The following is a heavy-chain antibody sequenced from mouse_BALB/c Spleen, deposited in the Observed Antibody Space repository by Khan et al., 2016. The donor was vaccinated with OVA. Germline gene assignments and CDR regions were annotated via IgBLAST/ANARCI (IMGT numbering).Heavy chain of an antibody. V-gene: IGHV2-6-1*01. J-gene: IGHJ4*01. Sequence: QVQLKESGPGLVAPSQSLSITCTISGFSLTNYGVHWVRQPPGKGLEWLVVIWSDGSTTYNSALKSRLTISKDNSKSKAFLKMNSLQTDDTAVDFCARQPYYHYNSMDYWGQGTSGTVSS. CDR1: GFSLTNYG. D-gene: IGHD2-10*01. CDR2: IWSDGST. CDR3: ARQPYYHYNSMDY.